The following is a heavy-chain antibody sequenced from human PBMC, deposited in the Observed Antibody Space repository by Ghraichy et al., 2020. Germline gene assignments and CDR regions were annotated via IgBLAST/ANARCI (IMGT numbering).Heavy chain of an antibody. Sequence: GESLNISCAASGFTFSSYAMSWVRQAPGKGLEWVSAISGSGGSTYYADSVKGRFTISRDNSKNTLYLQMNSLRAEDTAVYYCAKDRTMVQGSYMDVWGKGTTVTVSS. CDR1: GFTFSSYA. CDR3: AKDRTMVQGSYMDV. J-gene: IGHJ6*03. CDR2: ISGSGGST. V-gene: IGHV3-23*01. D-gene: IGHD3-10*01.